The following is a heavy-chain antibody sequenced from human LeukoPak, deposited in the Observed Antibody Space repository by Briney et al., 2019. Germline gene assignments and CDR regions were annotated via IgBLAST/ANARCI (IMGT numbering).Heavy chain of an antibody. CDR3: ARDFYYGSGRYDY. V-gene: IGHV3-48*03. CDR1: GFTFSSYE. Sequence: GGSLRLSCAASGFTFSSYEMNWVRQAPGKGLEWVSYISSSGSTIYYADSVKGRFIISRDNAKNSLYLQMNSLRAEDTAVYYCARDFYYGSGRYDYWGRGTLVTVSS. J-gene: IGHJ4*02. CDR2: ISSSGSTI. D-gene: IGHD3-10*01.